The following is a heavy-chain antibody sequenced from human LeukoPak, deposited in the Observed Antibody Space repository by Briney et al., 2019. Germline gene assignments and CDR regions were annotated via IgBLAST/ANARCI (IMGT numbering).Heavy chain of an antibody. D-gene: IGHD2/OR15-2a*01. Sequence: GGSLRLSCAASGFTFSTYNMNWVRQAPGKGLEWVSVIYSGGTTYYADSVKGRFTISRDNSKNTLYLQMNSLRGEDTAVYYCARVLSVSYCDSWGQGTLVTVSS. CDR3: ARVLSVSYCDS. CDR2: IYSGGTT. J-gene: IGHJ4*02. CDR1: GFTFSTYN. V-gene: IGHV3-53*01.